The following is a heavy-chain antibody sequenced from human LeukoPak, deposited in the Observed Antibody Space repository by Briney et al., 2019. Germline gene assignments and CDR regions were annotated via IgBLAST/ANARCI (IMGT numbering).Heavy chain of an antibody. CDR1: GFTFGSYG. D-gene: IGHD3-10*01. Sequence: GGSLRLSCAASGFTFGSYGMHWVRQAPGKGLEWVAFIRYDGSNKYYADSVKGRFTISRDNSKNTLYLQMNSLRAEDTAVYYCAKDRGYYYGSGSYSDYWGQGTLVTVSS. V-gene: IGHV3-30*02. CDR2: IRYDGSNK. CDR3: AKDRGYYYGSGSYSDY. J-gene: IGHJ4*02.